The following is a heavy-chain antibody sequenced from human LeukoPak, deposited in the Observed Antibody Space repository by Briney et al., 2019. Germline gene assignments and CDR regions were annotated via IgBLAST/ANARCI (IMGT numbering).Heavy chain of an antibody. Sequence: SVKVSCKASGGTFSSYAISWVRQAPGQGLEWMGRIIPIFGTANYAQKFQGRVTITTDESTSTAYMELSSLGSEDTAVYYCARSLTWIQLWHAFDIWGQGTMVTVSS. CDR2: IIPIFGTA. D-gene: IGHD5-18*01. CDR3: ARSLTWIQLWHAFDI. J-gene: IGHJ3*02. V-gene: IGHV1-69*05. CDR1: GGTFSSYA.